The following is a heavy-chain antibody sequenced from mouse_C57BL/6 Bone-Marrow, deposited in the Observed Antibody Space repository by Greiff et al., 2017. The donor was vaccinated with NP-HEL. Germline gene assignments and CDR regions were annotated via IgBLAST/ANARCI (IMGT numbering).Heavy chain of an antibody. D-gene: IGHD2-3*01. CDR3: ARPPYDHCDY. CDR2: INSDGGST. J-gene: IGHJ2*01. CDR1: EYEFPSHD. V-gene: IGHV5-2*01. Sequence: EVKLLESGGGLVQPGESLKLSCESNEYEFPSHDMSWVRKTPEKRLELVAAINSDGGSTYYPDTMESRFIISRDNTKKTLYLQMSRLRAEDTALYYCARPPYDHCDYWGQGTTLTVSS.